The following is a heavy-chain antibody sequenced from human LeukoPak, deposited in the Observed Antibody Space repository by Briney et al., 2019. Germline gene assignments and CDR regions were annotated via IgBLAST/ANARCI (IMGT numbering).Heavy chain of an antibody. CDR2: ISYDGSNK. CDR3: TRDPGKSGRYKTTHDF. V-gene: IGHV3-30*04. D-gene: IGHD1-26*01. J-gene: IGHJ4*02. Sequence: PGGSLRHSCAASRFTFSSYALHWHRQAPGKGLKWVALISYDGSNKYYADSVKRRFTSSRHNSQNTLYLQMSSLRVEDTAVYYCTRDPGKSGRYKTTHDFWRQGTLLTVSS. CDR1: RFTFSSYA.